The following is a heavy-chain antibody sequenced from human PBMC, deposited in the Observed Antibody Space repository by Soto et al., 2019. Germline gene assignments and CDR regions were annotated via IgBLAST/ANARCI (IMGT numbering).Heavy chain of an antibody. CDR1: GGSISSGDYC. CDR3: ARDSRMGRNYWYFDL. CDR2: IYYSGST. Sequence: SETLSLTCTVSGGSISSGDYCWSWIRQPPGKGLEWIGYIYYSGSTYYNPSLKSRVTISVDTSKNQFSLKLSSVTAADTAVYYCARDSRMGRNYWYFDLWGRGTLVTVSS. D-gene: IGHD2-15*01. V-gene: IGHV4-30-4*01. J-gene: IGHJ2*01.